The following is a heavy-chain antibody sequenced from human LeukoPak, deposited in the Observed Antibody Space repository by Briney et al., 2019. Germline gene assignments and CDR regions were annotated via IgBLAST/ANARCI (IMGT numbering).Heavy chain of an antibody. CDR2: IQQDGTEK. Sequence: PGGSLRLSCAASGFTFTTYWMSWVRQAPGKGLEGVANIQQDGTEKYYVDSVKGRFTISRDNAKNSMYLQMKSLRAEDTAVYYCARDLSGDYDSSEIDYWGQGTLVTVSS. D-gene: IGHD3-22*01. CDR3: ARDLSGDYDSSEIDY. V-gene: IGHV3-7*01. J-gene: IGHJ4*02. CDR1: GFTFTTYW.